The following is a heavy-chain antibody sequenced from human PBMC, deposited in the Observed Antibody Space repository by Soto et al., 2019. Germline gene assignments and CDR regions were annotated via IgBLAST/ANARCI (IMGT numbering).Heavy chain of an antibody. CDR1: GFTFSSYA. J-gene: IGHJ4*02. CDR3: AKDSEIDLCFDY. D-gene: IGHD3-16*01. CDR2: ISGSGGST. Sequence: PGXSLRLSCAASGFTFSSYALSWFRQAPGNGLEWVSAISGSGGSTYYADSVKGRFTISRDNSKNTLYLQMNSLRAEDTAVYHCAKDSEIDLCFDYWGQGTLVTVSS. V-gene: IGHV3-23*01.